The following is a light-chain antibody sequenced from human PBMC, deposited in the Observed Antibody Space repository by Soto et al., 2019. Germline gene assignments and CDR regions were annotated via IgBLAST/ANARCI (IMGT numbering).Light chain of an antibody. Sequence: EIVMTQSPATLSVSPGDGATLSCRASQSFSSSLAWYQQKPGQAPRLLIYDASTRATGIPARFSGSGSGTEFTLTISSLQSADFAVYYCQQYSNWPWTFGQGTKVDIK. CDR3: QQYSNWPWT. CDR1: QSFSSS. J-gene: IGKJ1*01. V-gene: IGKV3-15*01. CDR2: DAS.